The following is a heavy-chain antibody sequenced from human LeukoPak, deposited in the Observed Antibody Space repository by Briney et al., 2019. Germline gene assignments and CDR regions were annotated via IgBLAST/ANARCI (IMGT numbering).Heavy chain of an antibody. Sequence: PSETLSLTCTASGGSISSYYWSWIRQPPGKGLEWIGYIYYSGSTNYNPSLKSRVTISVDTSKNQFSLKLSSVTAADTAVYYCARGDYGDRFDPWGQGTLVTVSS. J-gene: IGHJ5*02. CDR3: ARGDYGDRFDP. V-gene: IGHV4-59*01. D-gene: IGHD4-17*01. CDR1: GGSISSYY. CDR2: IYYSGST.